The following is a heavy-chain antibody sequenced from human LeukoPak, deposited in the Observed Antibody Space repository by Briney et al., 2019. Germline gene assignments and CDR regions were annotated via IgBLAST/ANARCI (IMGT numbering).Heavy chain of an antibody. J-gene: IGHJ4*02. CDR1: GGSISSYY. CDR2: IYYSGST. CDR3: ARGGYHAYYLDY. Sequence: PSETLSLTCTVSGGSISSYYWSWIRQPPGKGLEWIGYIYYSGSTNYNPSLKSRVTISVDTSKNQFSLKLSSVTAADTAVYYCARGGYHAYYLDYWGQGSLVTVSS. V-gene: IGHV4-59*01. D-gene: IGHD5-18*01.